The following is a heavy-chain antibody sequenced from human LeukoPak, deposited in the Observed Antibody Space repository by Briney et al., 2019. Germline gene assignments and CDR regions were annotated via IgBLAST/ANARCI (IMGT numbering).Heavy chain of an antibody. CDR2: ISSSSSTI. J-gene: IGHJ4*02. CDR3: ARGPPSFDY. CDR1: GFTFSSYS. Sequence: GGSLRLSCETFGFTFSSYSMNWVRQAPGKGLEWVSYISSSSSTIYYAESVRGRFTISRDNAKNSLYLQMNSLRAEDTAVYYCARGPPSFDYWGQGTLVTVSS. V-gene: IGHV3-48*01.